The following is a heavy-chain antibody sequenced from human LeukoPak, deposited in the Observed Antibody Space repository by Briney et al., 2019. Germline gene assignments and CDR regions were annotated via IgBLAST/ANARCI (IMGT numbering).Heavy chain of an antibody. V-gene: IGHV3-11*01. D-gene: IGHD2-21*02. J-gene: IGHJ3*02. Sequence: GGSLRLSCAASGCSVTNYYMSWIRQAPGKGLEWVSYISGSGSTIYYAASMKGRFTISRDNAKQSLYLQMNSLRAEDAAVYYCAGGCIVVVTALDAFDIWGQGTMVTVSS. CDR2: ISGSGSTI. CDR3: AGGCIVVVTALDAFDI. CDR1: GCSVTNYY.